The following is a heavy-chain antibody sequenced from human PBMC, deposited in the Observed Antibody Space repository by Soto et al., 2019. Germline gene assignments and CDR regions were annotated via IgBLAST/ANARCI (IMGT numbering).Heavy chain of an antibody. CDR1: GFTFSSYA. V-gene: IGHV3-64*01. J-gene: IGHJ3*02. CDR2: ISSNGGST. Sequence: EVQLVESGGGLVQPGGSLRLSCAASGFTFSSYAMHWVRQAPGKGLEYVSAISSNGGSTYYANSVKVRFTISIDNSKNTLYLQMGSLRAEDMAVYYCARDGCGGDCYSAYAFAIWGQGTMVTVSS. CDR3: ARDGCGGDCYSAYAFAI. D-gene: IGHD2-21*02.